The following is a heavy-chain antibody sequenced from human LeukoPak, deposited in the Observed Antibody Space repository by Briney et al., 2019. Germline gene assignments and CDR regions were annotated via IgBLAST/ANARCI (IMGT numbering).Heavy chain of an antibody. CDR1: GGSLSSSSYY. J-gene: IGHJ5*02. CDR2: IYYSGST. V-gene: IGHV4-39*01. Sequence: SETLSLTCTVSGGSLSSSSYYWGWIRQPPGKGLEWIGSIYYSGSTYYNPSLKSRVTISVDTSKNTFSLKLSSVTAADTAVYYCARSERYCSSTSCSKGYFDWFDPWGQGTLVTVSS. CDR3: ARSERYCSSTSCSKGYFDWFDP. D-gene: IGHD2-2*01.